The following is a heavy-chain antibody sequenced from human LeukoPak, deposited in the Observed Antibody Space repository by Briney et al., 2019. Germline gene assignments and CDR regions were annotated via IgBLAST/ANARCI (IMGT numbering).Heavy chain of an antibody. D-gene: IGHD2-2*01. CDR1: GFTFSSYA. Sequence: PGGSLRLSCAASGFTFSSYAMSWVRQAPGKGLEWVSAISGSGGSTYYADSVKGRFTISRDNSKNTLYLQMNSLRAEDTAVYYCAKESVPAAPYYYYYMDVWGKGTTVTVSS. CDR2: ISGSGGST. V-gene: IGHV3-23*01. CDR3: AKESVPAAPYYYYYMDV. J-gene: IGHJ6*03.